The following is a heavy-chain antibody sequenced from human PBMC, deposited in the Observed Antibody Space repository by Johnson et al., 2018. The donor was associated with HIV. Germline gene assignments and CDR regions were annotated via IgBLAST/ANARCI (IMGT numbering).Heavy chain of an antibody. CDR1: GFTFDDYG. CDR3: ARDWAAVGRVGGMDAFDI. J-gene: IGHJ3*02. D-gene: IGHD6-13*01. CDR2: INWNGGST. Sequence: GGLVQPGGSLRLSCAASGFTFDDYGMSWVRQAPGKGLEWVSGINWNGGSTGYADSVKGRFTISRDNAKNSLYLQMNSLRAEDTALYYCARDWAAVGRVGGMDAFDIWGQGTMVTVSS. V-gene: IGHV3-20*04.